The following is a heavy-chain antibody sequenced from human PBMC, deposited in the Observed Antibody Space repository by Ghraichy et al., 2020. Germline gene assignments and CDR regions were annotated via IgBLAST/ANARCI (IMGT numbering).Heavy chain of an antibody. CDR1: GYTFTSYD. D-gene: IGHD2-8*01. CDR2: MNPNSGNT. CDR3: ARPRDCTNGVCYPDFDY. J-gene: IGHJ4*02. V-gene: IGHV1-8*01. Sequence: ASVKVSCKTSGYTFTSYDINWVRQATGQGLEWMGWMNPNSGNTGYAQKFQGRVTMTKNASISTAYMELSSLRSEDAAIYYCARPRDCTNGVCYPDFDYWGQRTLVTVSS.